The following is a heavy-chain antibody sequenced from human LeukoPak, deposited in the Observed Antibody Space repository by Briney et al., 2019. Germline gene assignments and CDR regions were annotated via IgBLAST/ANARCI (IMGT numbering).Heavy chain of an antibody. CDR1: GNTFTGYY. V-gene: IGHV1-2*02. Sequence: ASVKVSCKASGNTFTGYYIHWVRQAPGQGLEWMGWINPNRGGTNYAQKFQGRVTITRDTSISTAYMELSRLRSDDTAMYYCARQTGNYFDLWGRGTLVTVSS. CDR3: ARQTGNYFDL. CDR2: INPNRGGT. J-gene: IGHJ2*01.